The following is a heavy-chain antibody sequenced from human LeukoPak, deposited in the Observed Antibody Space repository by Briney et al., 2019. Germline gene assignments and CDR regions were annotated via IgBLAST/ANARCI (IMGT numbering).Heavy chain of an antibody. CDR3: AKDLGYYSSYYYGMDV. Sequence: GGSLRLSCAASGFTFSSSGMHWVRQAPGKGLEWVAVISYDGRRKYYGDSVKGRFTISRDNSKNTLYLQMNSLRAEDSAVYYCAKDLGYYSSYYYGMDVWGQGTTVTVSS. CDR2: ISYDGRRK. CDR1: GFTFSSSG. V-gene: IGHV3-30*18. J-gene: IGHJ6*02. D-gene: IGHD4-11*01.